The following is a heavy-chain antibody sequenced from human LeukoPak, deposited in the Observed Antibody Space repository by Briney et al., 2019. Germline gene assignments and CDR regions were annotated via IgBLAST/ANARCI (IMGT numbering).Heavy chain of an antibody. V-gene: IGHV3-15*01. CDR2: IRSKTDGGTT. J-gene: IGHJ4*02. D-gene: IGHD3-22*01. CDR1: GFTFSSYA. Sequence: GRSLRLSCAASGFTFSSYAMHWVRQAPGKGLEWVGRIRSKTDGGTTDYAAPVKGRFTISRDDLKNTLYLQMNSLKTEDTAVYYCITDRNYYDSSGYYYEVYWGQGTLVTVSS. CDR3: ITDRNYYDSSGYYYEVY.